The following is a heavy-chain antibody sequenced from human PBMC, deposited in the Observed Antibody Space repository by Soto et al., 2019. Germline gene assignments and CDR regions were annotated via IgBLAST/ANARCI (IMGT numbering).Heavy chain of an antibody. D-gene: IGHD1-1*01. V-gene: IGHV3-9*01. J-gene: IGHJ4*02. CDR2: ISWNSGSI. CDR1: GFTFDDYA. Sequence: GGSLRLSCAASGFTFDDYAMHWVRQAPGKGLEWVSGISWNSGSIGYADSVKGRFTISRDNAKNSLYLQMNSLRAEDTALYYCAKDSGSTRLDYWGQGTLVTVSS. CDR3: AKDSGSTRLDY.